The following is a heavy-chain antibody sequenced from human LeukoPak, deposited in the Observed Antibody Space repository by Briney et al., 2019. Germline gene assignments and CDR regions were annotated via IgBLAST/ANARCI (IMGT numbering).Heavy chain of an antibody. Sequence: SETLSLTCTVSGGSISSSTYYWGWIRQPPGKGLEWIGEINHSGSTNYNPSLKSRVTISVDTSKNHFSLNLRSVTAADTAVYYCARRSYNSPFRYWGQGTPVTVSS. V-gene: IGHV4-39*02. CDR2: INHSGST. J-gene: IGHJ4*02. CDR1: GGSISSSTYY. CDR3: ARRSYNSPFRY. D-gene: IGHD5-24*01.